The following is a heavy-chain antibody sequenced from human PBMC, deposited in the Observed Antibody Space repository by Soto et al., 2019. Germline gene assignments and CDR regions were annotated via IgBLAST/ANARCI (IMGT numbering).Heavy chain of an antibody. V-gene: IGHV4-34*01. D-gene: IGHD1-1*01. CDR3: ARGRAGIRYYCYGMDV. CDR2: LNHSGST. CDR1: GGSFSGYY. J-gene: IGHJ6*02. Sequence: SETRSLTCAVYGGSFSGYYWSWTRQPPGKGLGWIGELNHSGSTNYNPSLRSRVTISVDTSKNQFSLKLRSVTAADTAMYYCARGRAGIRYYCYGMDVWGPGTTVTVSS.